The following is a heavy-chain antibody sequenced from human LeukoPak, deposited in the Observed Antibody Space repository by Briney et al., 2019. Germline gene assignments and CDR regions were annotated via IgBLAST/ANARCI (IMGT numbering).Heavy chain of an antibody. V-gene: IGHV3-20*04. Sequence: GGSLRLSCAASGFTFDHYGMTWVRQAPGKGLEWVSGINWNGGSTGYADSVKGRFTISRDNAKNSLYLQMNSLRAEDTALYYCARGEQQLVSSWFDPWGQGTLVTVSS. J-gene: IGHJ5*02. CDR2: INWNGGST. CDR1: GFTFDHYG. CDR3: ARGEQQLVSSWFDP. D-gene: IGHD6-13*01.